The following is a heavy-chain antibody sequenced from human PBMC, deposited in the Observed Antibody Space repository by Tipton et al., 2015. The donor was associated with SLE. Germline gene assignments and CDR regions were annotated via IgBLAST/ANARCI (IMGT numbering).Heavy chain of an antibody. CDR2: INHSGST. Sequence: TLSLTCAVYGGSFSGYYWSWIRQPPGKGLEWIGEINHSGSTNYNPSLKSRVTISVDTSKNQFSLKLGSVTAADTAVYYCARVRSGWYAVYWGQGTLVTVSS. CDR3: ARVRSGWYAVY. CDR1: GGSFSGYY. D-gene: IGHD6-19*01. J-gene: IGHJ4*02. V-gene: IGHV4-34*01.